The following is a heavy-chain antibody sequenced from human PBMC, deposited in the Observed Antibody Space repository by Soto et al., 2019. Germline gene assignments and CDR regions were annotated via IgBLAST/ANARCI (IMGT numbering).Heavy chain of an antibody. CDR2: ISSSSSTI. D-gene: IGHD3-16*02. Sequence: GGSLRLSCAASGFTFSSYSMNWVRQAPGKGLEWVSYISSSSSTIYYADSVKGRSTISRDNAKNSLYLQMNSLRAEDTAVYYCARSRLGELSPLDYWGQGTLVTVSS. V-gene: IGHV3-48*01. J-gene: IGHJ4*02. CDR3: ARSRLGELSPLDY. CDR1: GFTFSSYS.